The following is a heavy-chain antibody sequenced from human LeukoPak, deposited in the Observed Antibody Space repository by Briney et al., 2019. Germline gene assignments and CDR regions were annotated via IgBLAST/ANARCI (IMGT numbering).Heavy chain of an antibody. Sequence: GGSLRLSCAASGFTFNRYYMSWVRQAPGKVLEWVAHIRQDGGQRYYVDSVKGRFTISRDNAKNSMLLQMDSLRDEDTAVYYCARGSSFFASGTYCDYWGQGTLVTVSS. J-gene: IGHJ4*02. CDR2: IRQDGGQR. V-gene: IGHV3-7*01. CDR1: GFTFNRYY. CDR3: ARGSSFFASGTYCDY. D-gene: IGHD3-10*01.